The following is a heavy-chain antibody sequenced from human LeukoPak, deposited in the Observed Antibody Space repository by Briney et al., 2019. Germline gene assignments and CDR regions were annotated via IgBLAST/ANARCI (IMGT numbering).Heavy chain of an antibody. Sequence: GGSLRLSCAASGFTFSAYAMRWVRQAPGKGLEWVAVISYDGSNKYYAASVKGRSTISGDKSKDTLYLQMNGLRPEDTAVYYCARGPGPIAGAKNPFDIWGQGTMVTVSS. J-gene: IGHJ3*02. V-gene: IGHV3-30*01. CDR2: ISYDGSNK. D-gene: IGHD1-26*01. CDR3: ARGPGPIAGAKNPFDI. CDR1: GFTFSAYA.